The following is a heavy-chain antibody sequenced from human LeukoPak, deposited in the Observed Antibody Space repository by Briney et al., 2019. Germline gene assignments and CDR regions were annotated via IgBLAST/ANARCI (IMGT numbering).Heavy chain of an antibody. Sequence: GGSLRLSCAASGFTVSSNYMSWVRQAPGKGLEWVSAISGSGGSTYYADSVKGRFTISRDNSKNTLYLQMNSLRAEDTAVYYCARALRYFDWSWPNSNAFDIWGQGTMVTVSS. CDR2: ISGSGGST. D-gene: IGHD3-9*01. V-gene: IGHV3-23*01. CDR3: ARALRYFDWSWPNSNAFDI. J-gene: IGHJ3*02. CDR1: GFTVSSNY.